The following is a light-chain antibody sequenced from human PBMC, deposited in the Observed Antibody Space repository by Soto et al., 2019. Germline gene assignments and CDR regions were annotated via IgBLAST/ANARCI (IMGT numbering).Light chain of an antibody. Sequence: EIVMTQSPATLSLSPGERATLSCRASQIVTSNLAWYHQKPGQAPRLLIYGASTRATGIPARFSGSGSGTEFTLTISSLQSEDFAVYYCQQYNNWPQTFGQGTKVEIK. CDR2: GAS. J-gene: IGKJ1*01. CDR1: QIVTSN. V-gene: IGKV3-15*01. CDR3: QQYNNWPQT.